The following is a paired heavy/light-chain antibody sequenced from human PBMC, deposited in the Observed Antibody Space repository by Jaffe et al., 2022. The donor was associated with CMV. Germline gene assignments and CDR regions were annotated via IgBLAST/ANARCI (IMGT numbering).Light chain of an antibody. Sequence: DIQMTQFPSTLSASVGDRVTITCRASQSISRWLAWYQQKPGKAPNLLIYKASTLESGAPSRFSGSGSGTEFTLTISSLQPDDFATYYCQQYSNDWTFGQGTKVELK. V-gene: IGKV1-5*03. CDR3: QQYSNDWT. J-gene: IGKJ1*01. CDR2: KAS. CDR1: QSISRW.
Heavy chain of an antibody. CDR3: ARSWVVVATRPIDY. Sequence: EVQLVESGGGLVQPGGSLRLSCAASGFTFSSYWMSWVRQAPGKGLEWVANIKQDGSEKYYVDSVKGRFTISRDNAKNSLYLQMNSLRAEDTAVYYCARSWVVVATRPIDYWGQGTLVTVSS. J-gene: IGHJ4*02. CDR2: IKQDGSEK. V-gene: IGHV3-7*01. D-gene: IGHD2-15*01. CDR1: GFTFSSYW.